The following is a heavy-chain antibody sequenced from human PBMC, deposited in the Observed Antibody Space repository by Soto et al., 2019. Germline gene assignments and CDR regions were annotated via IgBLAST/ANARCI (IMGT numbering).Heavy chain of an antibody. CDR2: ISSSGSTI. CDR1: GFTFSSYE. Sequence: GGSLRLSCAASGFTFSSYEMNWVRQAPGKGLEWVSYISSSGSTIYYADSVKGRFTISRDNAKNSLYLQMNSLRAEDTAVYYCARDGGSTSCYTPLCYYYYGMDVWGQGTTVTVSS. V-gene: IGHV3-48*03. J-gene: IGHJ6*02. D-gene: IGHD2-2*02. CDR3: ARDGGSTSCYTPLCYYYYGMDV.